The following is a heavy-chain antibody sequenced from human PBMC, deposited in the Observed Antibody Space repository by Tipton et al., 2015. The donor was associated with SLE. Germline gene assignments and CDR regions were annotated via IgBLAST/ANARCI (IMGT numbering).Heavy chain of an antibody. D-gene: IGHD3-16*01. J-gene: IGHJ4*02. Sequence: LRLSCTVSGGSISSSSYYWGWIRQPPGKGLEWFGSIYYSGSTYYNPSLKSRVTISVDTSKNQFSLKLSSVTAADTAVYYCASPPDGGQGGYWGQGTLVTGSS. CDR1: GGSISSSSYY. V-gene: IGHV4-39*01. CDR2: IYYSGST. CDR3: ASPPDGGQGGY.